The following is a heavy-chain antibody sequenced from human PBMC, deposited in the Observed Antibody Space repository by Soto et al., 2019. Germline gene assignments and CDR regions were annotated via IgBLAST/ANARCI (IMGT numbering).Heavy chain of an antibody. Sequence: SETLCLTCAVYGGSFSGYYGSWIRQPPGKGLEWIGEINHSGSTNYNPSLKSRVTISVDTSKNQFSLKLSSVTAADTAVYYCARGNYVTKYYYYYYMDVWGKGTTVTVSS. CDR1: GGSFSGYY. J-gene: IGHJ6*03. D-gene: IGHD3-10*02. V-gene: IGHV4-34*01. CDR2: INHSGST. CDR3: ARGNYVTKYYYYYYMDV.